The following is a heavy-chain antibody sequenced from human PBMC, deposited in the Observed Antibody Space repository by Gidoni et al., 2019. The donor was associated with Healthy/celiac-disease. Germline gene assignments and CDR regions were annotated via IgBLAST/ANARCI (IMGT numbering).Heavy chain of an antibody. J-gene: IGHJ4*02. Sequence: QVQLVQSGAEVKKPGASVKVSCKASGYTFTSYYMHWVRQAPGQGLEWMGIINPSGGSTSYAQKFQGRVTMTRDTSTSTVYMELSSLRSEDTAVYYCARVRFDDSSGYSGRPFDYWGQGTLVTVSS. V-gene: IGHV1-46*03. CDR1: GYTFTSYY. D-gene: IGHD3-22*01. CDR2: INPSGGST. CDR3: ARVRFDDSSGYSGRPFDY.